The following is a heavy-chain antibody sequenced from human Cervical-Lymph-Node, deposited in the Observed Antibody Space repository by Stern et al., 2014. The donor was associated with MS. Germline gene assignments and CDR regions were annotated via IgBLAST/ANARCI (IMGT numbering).Heavy chain of an antibody. CDR3: ARGPPGGTTRRTNWFDP. J-gene: IGHJ5*02. CDR1: GFTFSSYS. D-gene: IGHD1-7*01. Sequence: VQLVESGGGLVKPGGSLRLSCAASGFTFSSYSMNWVRQATGKGLEGVSSISSSSSYIYYADSVKGRFTISRDNAKNSLYLQMNSLRAEDTAVYYCARGPPGGTTRRTNWFDPWGQGTLVTVSS. V-gene: IGHV3-21*01. CDR2: ISSSSSYI.